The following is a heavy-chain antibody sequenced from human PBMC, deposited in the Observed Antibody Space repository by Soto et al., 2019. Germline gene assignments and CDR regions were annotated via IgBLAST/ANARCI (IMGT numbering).Heavy chain of an antibody. Sequence: SQTLSLTCTVSGGSISSYYWSWILQPPEKGLAWIGYIYYSGSTNYNPSLKSRVTISVDTSKNQFSLKLSSVTAADTAVYYCARNRIAVAGVYYYMDVWGKGTTVTVSS. V-gene: IGHV4-59*01. CDR2: IYYSGST. CDR3: ARNRIAVAGVYYYMDV. J-gene: IGHJ6*03. CDR1: GGSISSYY. D-gene: IGHD6-19*01.